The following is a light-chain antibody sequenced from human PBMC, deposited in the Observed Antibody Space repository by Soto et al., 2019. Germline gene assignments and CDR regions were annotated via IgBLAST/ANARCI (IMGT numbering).Light chain of an antibody. J-gene: IGLJ2*01. V-gene: IGLV1-47*02. CDR1: RSNIGSNY. CDR3: AAWDDSLSGVV. Sequence: QSVLTQPPSASGTPGQRVTISCSGSRSNIGSNYVYWYQQLPGAAPKLLVYSNNERPSGVPDRFSGSKSGTSASLAISGLQSEDEADFYCAAWDDSLSGVVFGGGTKLTVL. CDR2: SNN.